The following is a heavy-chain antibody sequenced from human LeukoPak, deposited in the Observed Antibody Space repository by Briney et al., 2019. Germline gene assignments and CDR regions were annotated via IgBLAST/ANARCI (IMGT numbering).Heavy chain of an antibody. CDR1: GGSISSYY. V-gene: IGHV4-59*01. CDR3: AREGRGAAAGMDY. J-gene: IGHJ4*02. CDR2: IYYSGST. Sequence: SETLSLTCTVSGGSISSYYWSWIRQPPGRGLEGVGYIYYSGSTNYNPSLKSRVTISVDTSKNQFSRKLSSVTAADTAVYYCAREGRGAAAGMDYWGQGTLVTVSS. D-gene: IGHD6-13*01.